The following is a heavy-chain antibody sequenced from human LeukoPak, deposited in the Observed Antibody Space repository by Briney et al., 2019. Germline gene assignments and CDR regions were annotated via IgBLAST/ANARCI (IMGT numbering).Heavy chain of an antibody. CDR1: GYSFTSYW. CDR2: IYPGDSDT. CDR3: ARREYDSSGYYYAGDY. Sequence: ESLKISCRGSGYSFTSYWIGWVRQMPGKGLEWMGIIYPGDSDTRYSPSFQGQVTISADKSISTAYLQWSSLKASDTAMYYCARREYDSSGYYYAGDYWGQGTLVTVSS. V-gene: IGHV5-51*01. J-gene: IGHJ4*02. D-gene: IGHD3-22*01.